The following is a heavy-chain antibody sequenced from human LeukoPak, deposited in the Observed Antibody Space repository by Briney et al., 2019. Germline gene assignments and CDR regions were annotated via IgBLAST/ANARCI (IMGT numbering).Heavy chain of an antibody. CDR2: FYNTGGA. Sequence: SETLSLTCTVSGDSITSYYWTWIRQPPGKGRGWIAYFYNTGGATYSASLKSRVTTSVDTSKNQVSLQLTSVTAADTGVYYCARASQDEKVTPKSFFGYYYMDVWGKGTTVTVSS. CDR3: ARASQDEKVTPKSFFGYYYMDV. J-gene: IGHJ6*03. D-gene: IGHD3-10*01. V-gene: IGHV4-59*13. CDR1: GDSITSYY.